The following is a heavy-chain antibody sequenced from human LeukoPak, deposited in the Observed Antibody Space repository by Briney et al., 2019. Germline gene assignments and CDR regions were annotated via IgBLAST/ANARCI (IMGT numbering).Heavy chain of an antibody. V-gene: IGHV2-70*11. CDR2: IDWDDDK. CDR3: ARIRRTTVVTAGAFDI. CDR1: GFSLSTCGMC. D-gene: IGHD4-23*01. J-gene: IGHJ3*02. Sequence: SGPALVKPTQSLTLTCTFSGFSLSTCGMCVSWIRQPPGKALEWLARIDWDDDKYYSTSLKTRLTISKDTSKNQVVLTMTNMDPLDTATYYCARIRRTTVVTAGAFDIWGQGTMVTVSS.